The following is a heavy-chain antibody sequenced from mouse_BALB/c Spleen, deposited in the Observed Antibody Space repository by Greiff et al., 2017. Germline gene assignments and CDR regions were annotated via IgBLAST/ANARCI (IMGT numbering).Heavy chain of an antibody. CDR2: ISSGSSTI. D-gene: IGHD3-1*01. V-gene: IGHV5-17*02. CDR1: GFTFSSFG. J-gene: IGHJ3*01. Sequence: EVHLVESGGGLVQPGGSRKLSCAASGFTFSSFGMHWVRQAPEKGLEWVAYISSGSSTIYYADTVKGRFTISRDNPKNTLFLQMTSLRSEDTAMYYCARKVNGGAFAYWGQGTLVTVSA. CDR3: ARKVNGGAFAY.